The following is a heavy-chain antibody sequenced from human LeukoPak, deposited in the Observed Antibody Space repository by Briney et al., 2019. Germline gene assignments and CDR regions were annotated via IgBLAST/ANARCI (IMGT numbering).Heavy chain of an antibody. V-gene: IGHV4-39*01. CDR3: ASEGGSSSGWFDP. J-gene: IGHJ5*02. D-gene: IGHD6-6*01. CDR1: GGSISSSSYY. Sequence: PPETLSLTCTVSGGSISSSSYYWGWIRQPPGKGLEWIGSIYYSGSTYYNPSLKSRVTISVDTSKNQFSLKLSSVTAADTAVYYCASEGGSSSGWFDPWGQGTLVTVSS. CDR2: IYYSGST.